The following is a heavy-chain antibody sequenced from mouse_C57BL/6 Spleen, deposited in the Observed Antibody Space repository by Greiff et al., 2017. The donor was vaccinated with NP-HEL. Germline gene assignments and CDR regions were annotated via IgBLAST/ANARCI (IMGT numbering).Heavy chain of an antibody. CDR3: ARSRSSGYYAMDY. D-gene: IGHD3-2*02. J-gene: IGHJ4*01. CDR1: GYTFTSYW. CDR2: IDPSDSYT. Sequence: VQLQQPGAELVMPGASVKLSCKASGYTFTSYWMHWVKQRPGQGLEWIGEIDPSDSYTNYNQKFKGKSTLTVDKSSSTAYMQLSSLTSEDSAVYYCARSRSSGYYAMDYWGQGTSVTVSS. V-gene: IGHV1-69*01.